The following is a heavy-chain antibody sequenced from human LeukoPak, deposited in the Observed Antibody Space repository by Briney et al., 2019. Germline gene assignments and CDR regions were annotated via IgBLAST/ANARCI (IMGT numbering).Heavy chain of an antibody. J-gene: IGHJ4*02. V-gene: IGHV4-30-4*02. CDR2: INNSGNK. CDR3: ARGAYDGSTAMVH. Sequence: SETLSLTCTVSGGSINSDDYWSWIRQPPGKGLEWIGHINNSGNKYYNPSLRSRVTISVDTSRNQFSLMLNSVTAADTAMYYCARGAYDGSTAMVHWGQGTLVTVSS. D-gene: IGHD5-18*01. CDR1: GGSINSDDY.